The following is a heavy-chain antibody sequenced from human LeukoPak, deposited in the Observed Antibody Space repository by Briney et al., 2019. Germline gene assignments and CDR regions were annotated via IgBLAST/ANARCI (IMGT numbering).Heavy chain of an antibody. J-gene: IGHJ3*02. CDR2: IKQDGSEK. CDR1: GFTFSSYW. Sequence: GGSLRLSCAASGFTFSSYWMSWVRQAPGKGLEWVANIKQDGSEKYYVDSVKGRFTISRDNAKNSLYLQMNSLRAEDTAVYYCARAPRGYYDSSGYYPHDAFDIWGQGTMVTVSS. V-gene: IGHV3-7*01. CDR3: ARAPRGYYDSSGYYPHDAFDI. D-gene: IGHD3-22*01.